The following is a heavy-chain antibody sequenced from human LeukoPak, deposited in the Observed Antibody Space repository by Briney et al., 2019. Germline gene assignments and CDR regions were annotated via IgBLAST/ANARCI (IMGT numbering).Heavy chain of an antibody. CDR3: ARGPTSYDSLAGYSPWGYFDY. D-gene: IGHD3-9*01. Sequence: GGSLRLSCAASGFTFSSYAMSWVRQAPGKGLEWVSAISGSGGSTYYADSVKGRFTISRDNSKNTLYLQMNSLRAEDTAVYYCARGPTSYDSLAGYSPWGYFDYWGQGILVTVSS. CDR2: ISGSGGST. V-gene: IGHV3-23*01. J-gene: IGHJ4*02. CDR1: GFTFSSYA.